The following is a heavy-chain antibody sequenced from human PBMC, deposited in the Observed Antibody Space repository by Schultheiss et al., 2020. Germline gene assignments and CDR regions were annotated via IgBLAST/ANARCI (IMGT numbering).Heavy chain of an antibody. V-gene: IGHV3-11*04. CDR2: ISSSGSTR. D-gene: IGHD3-9*01. J-gene: IGHJ4*02. Sequence: GGSLRLSCTASGFTFGDYAMSWFRQAPGKGLEWISYISSSGSTRYYADSVKGRFSISRDNAKNSLYLQMNSLRAEDTAVYYCARDRYYDILTGYYVDYWGQGILVTVSS. CDR3: ARDRYYDILTGYYVDY. CDR1: GFTFGDYA.